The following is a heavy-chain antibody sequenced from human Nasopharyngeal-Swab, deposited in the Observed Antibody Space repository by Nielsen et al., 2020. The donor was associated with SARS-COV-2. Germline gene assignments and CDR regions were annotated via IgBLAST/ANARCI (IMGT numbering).Heavy chain of an antibody. D-gene: IGHD1-1*01. CDR3: TREQPSGDYDYYGMDV. CDR1: GFSLYTRGMC. CDR2: TDWDGDR. Sequence: SGPTLVKPTETLTLTCTFSGFSLYTRGMCVSWIRQPPGKAPEWLARTDWDGDRYYNPSLKTRLTISRDIAKSQVVLTMTNMAPMDTATYYCTREQPSGDYDYYGMDVWGRGTTVTVPS. V-gene: IGHV2-70*11. J-gene: IGHJ6*02.